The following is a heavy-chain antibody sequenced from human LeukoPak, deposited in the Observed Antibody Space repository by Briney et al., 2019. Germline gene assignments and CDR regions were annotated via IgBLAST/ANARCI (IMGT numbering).Heavy chain of an antibody. J-gene: IGHJ4*02. D-gene: IGHD3-16*01. Sequence: PGGSLRLSCAASGFTFSSYAMHWVRQAPGKGLEWVAVISYDGSNKYYADSVKGRFTISRDNSKNTLYLQMNSLRAEDTAVYYCARDYPYDYVWGKSGNDYWGQGTLVTVSS. CDR3: ARDYPYDYVWGKSGNDY. CDR2: ISYDGSNK. CDR1: GFTFSSYA. V-gene: IGHV3-30-3*01.